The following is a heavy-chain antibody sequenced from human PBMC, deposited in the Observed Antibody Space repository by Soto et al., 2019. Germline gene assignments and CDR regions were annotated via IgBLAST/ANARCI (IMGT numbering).Heavy chain of an antibody. CDR1: GFTVSSNY. Sequence: GGSLRLSCAASGFTVSSNYMSWVRQAPGKGLEWVSVIYSGGSTYYADSVKGRFTISRDNSKKTLYLQMNSLRAEDTAVYYCARDGTFNIVATAGGAFDIWGQGTMVTVSS. D-gene: IGHD5-12*01. J-gene: IGHJ3*02. CDR2: IYSGGST. CDR3: ARDGTFNIVATAGGAFDI. V-gene: IGHV3-66*01.